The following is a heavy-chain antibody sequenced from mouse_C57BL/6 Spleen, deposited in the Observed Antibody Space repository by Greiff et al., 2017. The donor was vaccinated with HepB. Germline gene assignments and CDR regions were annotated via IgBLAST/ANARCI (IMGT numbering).Heavy chain of an antibody. D-gene: IGHD2-2*01. V-gene: IGHV2-2*01. J-gene: IGHJ4*01. CDR1: GFSLTSYG. Sequence: VKLMESGPGLVQPSQRLSITCTVSGFSLTSYGVHWVRQSPGKGLEWLGVIWSGGSTDYNAAFISRLSISKDNSKSQVFFKMNSLQADDTAIYYCARNPIYYGYDGYAMDYWGQGTSVTVSS. CDR2: IWSGGST. CDR3: ARNPIYYGYDGYAMDY.